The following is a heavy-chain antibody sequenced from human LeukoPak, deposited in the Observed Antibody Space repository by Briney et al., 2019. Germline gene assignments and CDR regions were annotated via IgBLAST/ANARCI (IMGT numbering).Heavy chain of an antibody. D-gene: IGHD6-13*01. J-gene: IGHJ3*02. CDR2: IYYTGST. CDR1: GGSISSDY. CDR3: AREVPRSAAAGTEALDI. Sequence: SETLSLTCTVSGGSISSDYWSWIRQSPGKGLEWIGYIYYTGSTNYNPSLKSRVTISIDTSKKQLSLKLSSVTAADTAVYYCAREVPRSAAAGTEALDISGQGTLVTVSS. V-gene: IGHV4-59*01.